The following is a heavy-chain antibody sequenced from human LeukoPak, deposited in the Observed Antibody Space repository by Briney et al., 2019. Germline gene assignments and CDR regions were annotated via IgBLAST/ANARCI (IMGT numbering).Heavy chain of an antibody. J-gene: IGHJ4*02. CDR1: GFSFSGYG. CDR2: IRYDGSTK. V-gene: IGHV3-30*02. Sequence: GGSLRLSCAASGFSFSGYGMHWVRQAPGKGLEWVTFIRYDGSTKSYADSVKGRFTIARDNSKNTLYLQMNSLRAEDTAVYFCAKDYNNGFDYWGQGALVSVSS. D-gene: IGHD1-14*01. CDR3: AKDYNNGFDY.